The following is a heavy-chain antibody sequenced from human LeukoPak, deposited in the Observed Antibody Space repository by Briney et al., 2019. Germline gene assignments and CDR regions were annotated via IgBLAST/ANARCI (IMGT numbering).Heavy chain of an antibody. CDR1: GYTFNGYY. CDR3: ARGPLYSSSWIFDF. D-gene: IGHD6-13*01. CDR2: INPDSGGT. J-gene: IGHJ4*02. V-gene: IGHV1-2*02. Sequence: ASVKVSCKASGYTFNGYYMHWLRQAPGQGLKWVAWINPDSGGTNFAQKFQGRVTMTRDTSSNTIYMDLSRLTPDDTAVYYCARGPLYSSSWIFDFWGQGTLVTVSS.